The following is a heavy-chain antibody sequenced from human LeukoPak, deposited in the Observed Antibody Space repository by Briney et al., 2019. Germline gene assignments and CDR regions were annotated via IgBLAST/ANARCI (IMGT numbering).Heavy chain of an antibody. CDR3: ARDGGGDYVALYYFDY. CDR2: ISYDGSNK. CDR1: GFTFSSYA. Sequence: GGSLGLSCAASGFTFSSYAMHWVRQAPGKGLEWVAVISYDGSNKYYADSVKGRFTISRDNSKNTLYLQMNSLRAEDTAVYYCARDGGGDYVALYYFDYWGQGTLVTVSS. V-gene: IGHV3-30-3*01. J-gene: IGHJ4*02. D-gene: IGHD4-17*01.